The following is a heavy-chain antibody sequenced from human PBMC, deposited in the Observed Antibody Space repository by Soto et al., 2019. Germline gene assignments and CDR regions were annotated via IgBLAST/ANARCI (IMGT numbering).Heavy chain of an antibody. CDR3: ARGAVEMATLFEP. CDR2: IYPGDSDT. J-gene: IGHJ5*02. D-gene: IGHD2-15*01. Sequence: GESLKISCKGSGYSFTRSWIVWVRQMPGKGLEWMGIIYPGDSDTRYSPSFQGQVTISADKSISTAYLQWSSLKASDSAMYYCARGAVEMATLFEPWGQGTLVTVSS. CDR1: GYSFTRSW. V-gene: IGHV5-51*01.